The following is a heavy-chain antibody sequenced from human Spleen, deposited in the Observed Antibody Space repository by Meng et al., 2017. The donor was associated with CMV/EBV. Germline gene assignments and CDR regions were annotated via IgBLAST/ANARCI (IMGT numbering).Heavy chain of an antibody. Sequence: SETLSLTCAVYGGSSSDYYWSWIRQPPGKGLEWIGEINHSGGTYYKPSLKSRVTISVDTSKNQCSLKVTSVTAADTAVYYCARGSDSSARCFDYWGQGTLVTVSS. D-gene: IGHD6-19*01. V-gene: IGHV4-34*01. CDR2: INHSGGT. CDR1: GGSSSDYY. J-gene: IGHJ4*02. CDR3: ARGSDSSARCFDY.